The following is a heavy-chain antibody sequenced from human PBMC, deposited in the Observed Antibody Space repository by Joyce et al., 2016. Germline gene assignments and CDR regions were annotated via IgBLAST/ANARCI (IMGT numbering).Heavy chain of an antibody. J-gene: IGHJ4*02. Sequence: EVQLVESGGGLVQPGGSLRLSCAVSGFTFRRHWMSWVRQAQGKGLEWVANIQQDGSDKIYLDSVRGRFTIYRDNTKNSLYLQLNSLRAEDTAVYYCARGPDYGGRVDYLANWGLGTMVTVSS. V-gene: IGHV3-7*03. CDR3: ARGPDYGGRVDYLAN. CDR1: GFTFRRHW. D-gene: IGHD4-23*01. CDR2: IQQDGSDK.